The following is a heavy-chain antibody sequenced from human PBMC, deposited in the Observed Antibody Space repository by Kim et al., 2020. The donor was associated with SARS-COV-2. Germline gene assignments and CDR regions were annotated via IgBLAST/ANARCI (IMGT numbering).Heavy chain of an antibody. Sequence: GGSLRLSCVASGFTFSTYGMSWVRQAPGKGLEWVSAIRANGGPAFYADSVRGRFTISRDNSKNTLFLQMSSLRAEDTAIYYCANYDDIWGSYMGYLDYWG. CDR1: GFTFSTYG. D-gene: IGHD3-16*01. CDR3: ANYDDIWGSYMGYLDY. CDR2: IRANGGPA. J-gene: IGHJ4*01. V-gene: IGHV3-23*01.